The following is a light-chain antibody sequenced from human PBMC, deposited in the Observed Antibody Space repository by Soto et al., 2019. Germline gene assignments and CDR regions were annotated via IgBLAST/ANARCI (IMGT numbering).Light chain of an antibody. Sequence: DIQMTQSPSSLSASVGDGVTITCRASQGISNYLAWYQQNPGKAPKLLIYAASTLQSGVPSRFSGCGSGTDFTLTISSLQPEDVATYYCQKYNSSPRTFGQGTRVESK. CDR2: AAS. CDR1: QGISNY. J-gene: IGKJ1*01. V-gene: IGKV1-27*01. CDR3: QKYNSSPRT.